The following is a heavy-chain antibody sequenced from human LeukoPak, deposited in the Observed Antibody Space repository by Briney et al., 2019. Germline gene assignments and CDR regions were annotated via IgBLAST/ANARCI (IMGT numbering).Heavy chain of an antibody. V-gene: IGHV4-34*01. CDR3: ARQTVHYYDSSGYFDY. CDR1: GGSFSGYY. Sequence: SETLSLTCAVYGGSFSGYYWSWIRQPPGKGLEWIGEINHSGSTNYNPSLKSRVTISVDTSKNQFSLKLSSVTAADTAIYYCARQTVHYYDSSGYFDYWGQGTLVTVSS. CDR2: INHSGST. J-gene: IGHJ4*02. D-gene: IGHD3-22*01.